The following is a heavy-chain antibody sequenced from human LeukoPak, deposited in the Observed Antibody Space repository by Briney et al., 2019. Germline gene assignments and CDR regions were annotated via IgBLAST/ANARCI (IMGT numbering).Heavy chain of an antibody. D-gene: IGHD6-13*01. CDR3: ARVYYSSSYDYWYFDL. CDR1: GYSISSGYY. V-gene: IGHV4-61*01. J-gene: IGHJ2*01. Sequence: SETLSLTCTVSGYSISSGYYWSWIRQPPGQGLEWIGYIYYSGNTKYNPSLKSRVTISVDTSKNQFSLKLRSVTAADTAVYYCARVYYSSSYDYWYFDLWGRGTLVTVSS. CDR2: IYYSGNT.